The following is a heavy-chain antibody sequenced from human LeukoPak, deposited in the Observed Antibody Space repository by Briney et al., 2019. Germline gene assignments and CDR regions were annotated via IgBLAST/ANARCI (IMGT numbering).Heavy chain of an antibody. CDR2: ISASGGST. V-gene: IGHV3-23*01. D-gene: IGHD2-2*01. J-gene: IGHJ4*02. CDR1: GFTFSSYA. Sequence: GGSLRLSCAXSGFTFSSYAMSWVRQAPGKGLEWVSAISASGGSTYYADSVKGRFTISRDNSQNTLYLQVNSLRAEDTAVYYCAKGLVPAAIRVVDYWGQGTLVTVSS. CDR3: AKGLVPAAIRVVDY.